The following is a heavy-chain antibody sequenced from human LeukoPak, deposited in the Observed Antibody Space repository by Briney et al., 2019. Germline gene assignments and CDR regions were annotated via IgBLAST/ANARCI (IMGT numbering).Heavy chain of an antibody. CDR3: ARRAFHYSGMDV. Sequence: ESLKTPGQGTGYRFTSYTIGGVRQIPGKGLEWMGIIYPGDSDTRYSPSFQAQLTISADKSISTASLQWSSLKASDTAMYYCARRAFHYSGMDVWGHGKTVTASS. J-gene: IGHJ6*01. CDR1: GYRFTSYT. D-gene: IGHD1-26*01. CDR2: IYPGDSDT. V-gene: IGHV5-51*01.